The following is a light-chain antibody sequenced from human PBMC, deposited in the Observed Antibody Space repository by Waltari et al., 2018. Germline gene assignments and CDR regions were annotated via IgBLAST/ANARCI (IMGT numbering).Light chain of an antibody. Sequence: QSALTQPPSVSGSPGQSVIISCTGTSSDVGSYNRVSWYQQPPGTAPTLIIYEVNNRPSGVPDRFSGAKSGNTASLTISGLQAEDEADYYCRSYTSSSTWVFGGGTKLTVL. J-gene: IGLJ3*02. CDR3: RSYTSSSTWV. CDR2: EVN. V-gene: IGLV2-18*02. CDR1: SSDVGSYNR.